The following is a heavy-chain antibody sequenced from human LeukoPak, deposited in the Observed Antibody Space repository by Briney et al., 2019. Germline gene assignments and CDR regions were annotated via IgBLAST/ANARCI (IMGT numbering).Heavy chain of an antibody. CDR2: ISSSGSTI. Sequence: GGSLRLSCAASGFTFSDYYMSWIRQAPGKGLEWVSYISSSGSTIYYADSVKGRFTISRDNAKNSLYLQMNSLRAEGTAVYYCARDPYPVGSYYYYGMDVWGQGTTVTVSS. CDR1: GFTFSDYY. V-gene: IGHV3-11*01. J-gene: IGHJ6*02. CDR3: ARDPYPVGSYYYYGMDV.